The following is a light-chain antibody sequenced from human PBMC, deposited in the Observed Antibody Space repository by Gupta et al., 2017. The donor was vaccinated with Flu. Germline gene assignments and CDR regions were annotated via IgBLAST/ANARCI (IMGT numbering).Light chain of an antibody. CDR3: HQEDSSPLS. Sequence: DIVMTQSPDSLTVSLGERATIKCKSSQSILYNSNNKNYVAWYQQKAGQPPRLLIYWASTRGSGVPDRFSGSGSGTDFTLTISSRQAEDVAVYYCHQEDSSPLSFGGGTKLEIK. J-gene: IGKJ4*01. V-gene: IGKV4-1*01. CDR1: QSILYNSNNKNY. CDR2: WAS.